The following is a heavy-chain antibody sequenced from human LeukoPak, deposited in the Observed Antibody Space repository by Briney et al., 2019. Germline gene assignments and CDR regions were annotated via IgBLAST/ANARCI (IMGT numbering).Heavy chain of an antibody. J-gene: IGHJ4*02. D-gene: IGHD4-17*01. CDR2: ISYAGSNK. Sequence: PGRSLRLSCAAYGFTFNSYAMHWVRQAPGKGLEWVAVISYAGSNKFYADSVKGRFTISRDNSKNTLYLQMNSLRAEDTAVYYCARDFGDYGVLDNWGQGTLVTVSS. CDR1: GFTFNSYA. CDR3: ARDFGDYGVLDN. V-gene: IGHV3-30-3*01.